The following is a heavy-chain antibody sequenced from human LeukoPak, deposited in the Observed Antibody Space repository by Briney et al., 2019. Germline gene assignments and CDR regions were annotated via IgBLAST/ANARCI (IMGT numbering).Heavy chain of an antibody. Sequence: PGGSLRLSCAASGFTFSSYAMNWVRQAPGKGLEWVSAISDSGGSTYYADSVKGRFTISRDNSKNTLYLQMNSLRAEDTAVYYCAKRQHGSSGWYYFDYWGQGTLVTVSS. V-gene: IGHV3-23*01. J-gene: IGHJ4*02. CDR1: GFTFSSYA. D-gene: IGHD6-19*01. CDR2: ISDSGGST. CDR3: AKRQHGSSGWYYFDY.